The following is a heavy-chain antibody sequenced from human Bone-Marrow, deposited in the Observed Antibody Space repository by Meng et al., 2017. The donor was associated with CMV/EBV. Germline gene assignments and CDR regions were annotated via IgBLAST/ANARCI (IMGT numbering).Heavy chain of an antibody. V-gene: IGHV3-48*03. J-gene: IGHJ4*02. CDR1: GFTFRNYE. CDR2: INSGNTI. CDR3: AKDGSELELRG. D-gene: IGHD1-7*01. Sequence: GGSLRLSCAASGFTFRNYEMNWVRQAPGKGLEWVSYINSGNTIYYADSVKGRFTISRDNSKNTLYLQMNSLRAEDTAVYYCAKDGSELELRGWGQGTLVTVSS.